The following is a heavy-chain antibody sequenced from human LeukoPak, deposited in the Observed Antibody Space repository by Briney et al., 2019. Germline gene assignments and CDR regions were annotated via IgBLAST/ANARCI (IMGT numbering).Heavy chain of an antibody. D-gene: IGHD7-27*01. V-gene: IGHV3-23*01. Sequence: QRWGSLRLSCAASGFTFSSYAMSWVRQAPGKGLEWVSAISGSGGSTYYADSVKGRFTISRDNSKNTLYLQMNSLRAEDTAVYYCAREMLGSEAFDIWGQGTMVTVSS. CDR2: ISGSGGST. CDR1: GFTFSSYA. J-gene: IGHJ3*02. CDR3: AREMLGSEAFDI.